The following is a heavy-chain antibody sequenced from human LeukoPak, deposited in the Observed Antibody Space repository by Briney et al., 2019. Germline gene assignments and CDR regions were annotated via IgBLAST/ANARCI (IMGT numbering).Heavy chain of an antibody. Sequence: PGGSLRLSCATSGFSFSSTSLNWVRQAPGKGLQYVSSIDTSSYTYYADSVEGRFTISRDNSKNTLYLQMNSLRAEDTAVYYCAKAGSIRFDYWGQGTLVTVSS. D-gene: IGHD1-26*01. CDR3: AKAGSIRFDY. J-gene: IGHJ4*02. CDR2: IDTSSYT. CDR1: GFSFSSTS. V-gene: IGHV3-21*04.